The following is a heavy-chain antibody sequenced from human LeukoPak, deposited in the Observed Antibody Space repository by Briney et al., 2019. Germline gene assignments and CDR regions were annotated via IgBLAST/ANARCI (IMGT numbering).Heavy chain of an antibody. CDR2: ISSSSSYI. V-gene: IGHV3-21*01. D-gene: IGHD3-3*01. Sequence: PGGSLRLSCAASGFTFSSYSMNWVRQAPGKGLEWVSSISSSSSYIYYADSVKGRFTISRDNAKNSLYLQMNSLRAEDTAVYYCARGTIFGVVSTVSDYWGQGTLVTVSS. CDR3: ARGTIFGVVSTVSDY. J-gene: IGHJ4*02. CDR1: GFTFSSYS.